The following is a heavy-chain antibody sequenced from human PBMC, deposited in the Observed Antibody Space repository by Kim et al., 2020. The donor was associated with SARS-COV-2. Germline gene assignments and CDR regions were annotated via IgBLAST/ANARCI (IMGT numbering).Heavy chain of an antibody. CDR2: IRSKTNNYAT. CDR3: TRQDGFGRFDP. Sequence: GGSLRLSCAASGFTFSGSAIHWVRQASGKGLEWVGRIRSKTNNYATAYAASVKGRVPISRDDSKNSASLQINSLKTEDTAVYYCTRQDGFGRFDPWGQGTLVTVSS. CDR1: GFTFSGSA. D-gene: IGHD3-10*01. V-gene: IGHV3-73*01. J-gene: IGHJ5*02.